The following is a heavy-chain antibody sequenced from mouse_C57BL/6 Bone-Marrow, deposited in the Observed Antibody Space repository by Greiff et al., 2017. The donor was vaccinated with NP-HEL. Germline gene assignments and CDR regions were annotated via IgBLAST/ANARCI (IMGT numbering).Heavy chain of an antibody. J-gene: IGHJ3*01. CDR1: GFTFSDYG. V-gene: IGHV5-17*01. Sequence: DVKLVESGGGLVKPGGSLKLSCAASGFTFSDYGMHWVRQAPEQGLEWVAYISSGSSTIYYADTVKGRFTISRDNAKNTLFLQMTSLRSEDTAMYYCARDPPFAYWGQGTLVTVSA. CDR3: ARDPPFAY. CDR2: ISSGSSTI.